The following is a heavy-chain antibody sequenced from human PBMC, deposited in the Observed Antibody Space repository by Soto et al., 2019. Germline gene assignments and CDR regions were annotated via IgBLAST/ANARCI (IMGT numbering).Heavy chain of an antibody. CDR2: ISYDGSNK. V-gene: IGHV3-30-3*01. CDR3: ARDRLRYNWNDSPYYYYGMDV. D-gene: IGHD1-1*01. CDR1: GFTFSSYA. J-gene: IGHJ6*02. Sequence: QVQLVESGGGVVQPGRSLRLSCAASGFTFSSYAMHWVRQAPGKGLEWVAVISYDGSNKYYAVSVKGRFTISRDNAKNTSYLQMNTLRAEDTAVYYCARDRLRYNWNDSPYYYYGMDVWGQGTTVTVSS.